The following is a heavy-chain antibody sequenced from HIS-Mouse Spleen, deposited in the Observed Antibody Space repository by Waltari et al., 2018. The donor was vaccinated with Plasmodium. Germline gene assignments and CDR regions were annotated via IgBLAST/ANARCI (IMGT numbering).Heavy chain of an antibody. D-gene: IGHD7-27*01. CDR1: GFTVSSNY. Sequence: EVQLVDTGGGLIQPGGSLRLSCAASGFTVSSNYLGCVRQAPGKGLEWVSVIYSGGSTYYADSVKGRFTISRDNSKNTLYLQMNSLRAEDTAVYYCARAAIAWGSPYYFDYWGQGTLVTVSS. CDR2: IYSGGST. V-gene: IGHV3-53*02. CDR3: ARAAIAWGSPYYFDY. J-gene: IGHJ4*02.